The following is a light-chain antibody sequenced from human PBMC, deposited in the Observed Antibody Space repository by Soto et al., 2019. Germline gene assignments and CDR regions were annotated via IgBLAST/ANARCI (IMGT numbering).Light chain of an antibody. CDR1: QSVSNNY. CDR3: QQYGSSGT. J-gene: IGKJ1*01. CDR2: GAS. Sequence: EIVLAQSPGTQPPSPVERPSLCCXASQSVSNNYLAWYQQKPGQAPRLLIYGASNRATGIPDRFSGSGSGTDFTLTISRLEPEDFAVYYCQQYGSSGTFGQGTKVDIK. V-gene: IGKV3-20*01.